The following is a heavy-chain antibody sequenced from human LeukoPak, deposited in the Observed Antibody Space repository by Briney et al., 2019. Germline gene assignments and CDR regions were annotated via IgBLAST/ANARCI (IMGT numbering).Heavy chain of an antibody. V-gene: IGHV4-34*01. CDR1: GGSFSGYY. CDR2: INHSGST. D-gene: IGHD3-3*01. Sequence: SETLSLTCAVYGGSFSGYYWSWIRQPPGKGLEWIGEINHSGSTNYNPSLKSRVTISVDTSKNQFSLKLSSVTAADTAVYYCARVNTYYDFWSGYYGYFDYWGQGTLVTVSS. CDR3: ARVNTYYDFWSGYYGYFDY. J-gene: IGHJ4*02.